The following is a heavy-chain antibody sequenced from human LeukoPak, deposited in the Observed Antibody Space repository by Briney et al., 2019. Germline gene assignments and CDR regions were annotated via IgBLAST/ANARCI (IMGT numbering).Heavy chain of an antibody. CDR1: GYSIGSGYY. D-gene: IGHD6-19*01. V-gene: IGHV4-38-2*01. CDR2: IYHSGST. J-gene: IGHJ4*02. Sequence: KTSETLSLTCAVSGYSIGSGYYWGWIRQPPGKGLEWIGSIYHSGSTYYNPSLKSRVTISVDTSKNQFSLKLGSVTAADTAVYYCARVKYSSGWYYYFDYWGQGTLVTVSS. CDR3: ARVKYSSGWYYYFDY.